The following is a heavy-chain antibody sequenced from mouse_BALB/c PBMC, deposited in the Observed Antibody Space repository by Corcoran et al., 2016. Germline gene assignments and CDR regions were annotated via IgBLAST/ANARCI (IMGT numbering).Heavy chain of an antibody. D-gene: IGHD1-1*01. CDR2: INPRSGGT. Sequence: EVLLQQSGPELVKTGTSVKIPCKASGYTFTDYNMDWVKQSHGKSLEWIGDINPRSGGTIYNQTFKGKATLTVDKSSSTAYMELRSLTSEDTAVYYCARWGITTFDYWGQGTTVTVSS. J-gene: IGHJ2*01. CDR3: ARWGITTFDY. CDR1: GYTFTDYN. V-gene: IGHV1-18*01.